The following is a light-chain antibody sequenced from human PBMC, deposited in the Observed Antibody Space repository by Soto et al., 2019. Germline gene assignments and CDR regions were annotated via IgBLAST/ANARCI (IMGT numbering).Light chain of an antibody. CDR2: GAT. V-gene: IGKV3-20*01. Sequence: SPGERATLSCRASQSVSSSYLAWNQQKPGQATRLLIYGATIRATGIPDRFSGSGSGTDFTLTISRLEPEDFAVYYCQQYGISPYTFGQGTRLEIK. CDR3: QQYGISPYT. CDR1: QSVSSSY. J-gene: IGKJ5*01.